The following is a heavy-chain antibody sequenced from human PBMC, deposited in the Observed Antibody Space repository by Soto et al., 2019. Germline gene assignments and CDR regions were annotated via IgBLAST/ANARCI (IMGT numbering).Heavy chain of an antibody. Sequence: GGFLRLCWAASEGTCGSYGMSWVSQAPGKGLEWVSAISGSGGTTYYADSVKGRFTVSRDTSNNTVYLQINRRRAEDTALYYCARVFTTVRTGVAVWGHGTTVPVSS. D-gene: IGHD3-22*01. J-gene: IGHJ6*02. CDR1: EGTCGSYG. CDR3: ARVFTTVRTGVAV. CDR2: ISGSGGTT. V-gene: IGHV3-23*01.